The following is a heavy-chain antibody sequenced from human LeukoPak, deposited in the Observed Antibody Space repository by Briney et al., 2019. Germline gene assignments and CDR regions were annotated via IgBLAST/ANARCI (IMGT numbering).Heavy chain of an antibody. CDR2: INPNVGST. J-gene: IGHJ4*02. V-gene: IGHV1-46*01. CDR3: ARGLGSSGYYGV. D-gene: IGHD3-22*01. Sequence: ASVTVSFTSSGYTFTIYYIHWVRQAPGQGLEWVGIINPNVGSTSSAQKFQGRVTITRDTSTTTVYMELSSLRSEDTAVYYCARGLGSSGYYGVWGQGTLVTVSS. CDR1: GYTFTIYY.